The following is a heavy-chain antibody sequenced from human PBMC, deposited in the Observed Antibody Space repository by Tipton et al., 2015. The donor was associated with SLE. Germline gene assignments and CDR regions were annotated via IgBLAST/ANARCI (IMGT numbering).Heavy chain of an antibody. CDR3: ARGDIVGATPHYGMDV. V-gene: IGHV4-61*05. CDR1: GGSISSSSYY. J-gene: IGHJ6*02. D-gene: IGHD1-26*01. CDR2: IYYSGST. Sequence: TLSLTCTVSGGSISSSSYYWSWIRQPPGKGLEWIGYIYYSGSTNYNPSLKSRVTISVDTSKNQFSLKLSSVTAADTAVYYCARGDIVGATPHYGMDVWGQGTTVTVSS.